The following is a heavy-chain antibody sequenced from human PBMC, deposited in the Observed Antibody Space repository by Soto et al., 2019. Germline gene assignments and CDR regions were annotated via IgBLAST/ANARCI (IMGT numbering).Heavy chain of an antibody. CDR1: GYTFINFD. CDR3: ARMASAGTLNWFDP. CDR2: MNPGSGQT. D-gene: IGHD6-13*01. Sequence: ASVKVSCKASGYTFINFDISWVRQAAGQGLEWLGWMNPGSGQTGYVSKFQGRVAMTRDASTGTSHLELSSLTSDDTAVYYCARMASAGTLNWFDPWGQGTLVTVSS. J-gene: IGHJ5*02. V-gene: IGHV1-8*02.